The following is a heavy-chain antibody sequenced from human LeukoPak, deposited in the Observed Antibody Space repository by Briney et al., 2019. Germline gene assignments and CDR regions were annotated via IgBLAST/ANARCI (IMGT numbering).Heavy chain of an antibody. CDR3: AKFYDSSGPKLDY. CDR1: GFTFSNYG. D-gene: IGHD3-22*01. V-gene: IGHV3-30*02. CDR2: IRYDGNNK. J-gene: IGHJ4*02. Sequence: GGSLRLSCGASGFTFSNYGMLWVRQAPGKGLDWVAFIRYDGNNKLYADSVKGRFTISRDNSKNTLYLQMNSLRAEDTAVYYCAKFYDSSGPKLDYWGQGTLVTVSS.